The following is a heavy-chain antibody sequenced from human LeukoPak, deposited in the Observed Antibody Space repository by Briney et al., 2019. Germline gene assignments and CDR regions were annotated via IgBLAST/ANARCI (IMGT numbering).Heavy chain of an antibody. V-gene: IGHV3-15*01. D-gene: IGHD4-17*01. CDR2: IKSRSAGGTT. Sequence: GGSLRLSCAASGFTFISAWMSWVRQAPGKGLEWVGRIKSRSAGGTTDYGEPVKGRFTMSRDDSKNTVYLQMNSLKTEDTAMYYCTTEYYGDYHYWGQGTLVTVSS. CDR1: GFTFISAW. CDR3: TTEYYGDYHY. J-gene: IGHJ4*02.